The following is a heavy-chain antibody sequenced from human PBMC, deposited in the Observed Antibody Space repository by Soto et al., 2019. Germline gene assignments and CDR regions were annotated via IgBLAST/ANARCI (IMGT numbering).Heavy chain of an antibody. J-gene: IGHJ6*03. CDR2: ISSSGSTI. D-gene: IGHD4-17*01. V-gene: IGHV3-11*01. CDR1: GFTFSDYY. CDR3: ARTPVLYGYYYYYMDV. Sequence: GGSLRLSCAASGFTFSDYYMSWIRQAPGKGLEWVSYISSSGSTIYYADSVKGRFTISRDNAKNSLYLQMNSLRAEDTAVYYCARTPVLYGYYYYYMDVWGKGTTVTVSS.